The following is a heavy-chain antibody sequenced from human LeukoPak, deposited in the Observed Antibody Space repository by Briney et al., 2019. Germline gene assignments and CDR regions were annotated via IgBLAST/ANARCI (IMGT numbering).Heavy chain of an antibody. D-gene: IGHD2/OR15-2a*01. Sequence: ASVKVSCKASGYTFTSYAMHWVRQASGQRLEWMGGINAGNGNTKYSQKFQARVTITRDTSASTAYMELSSLRSEDTAVYYCARSIIIVPNTSYYYYYMDVWGQGTTVTVSS. CDR3: ARSIIIVPNTSYYYYYMDV. CDR1: GYTFTSYA. V-gene: IGHV1-3*01. J-gene: IGHJ6*02. CDR2: INAGNGNT.